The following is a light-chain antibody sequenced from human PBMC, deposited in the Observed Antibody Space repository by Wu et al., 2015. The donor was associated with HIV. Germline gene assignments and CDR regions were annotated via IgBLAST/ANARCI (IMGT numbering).Light chain of an antibody. J-gene: IGKJ1*01. CDR2: QAS. Sequence: DIQMTQSPSTLSASVGDRVTITCRASQSISSWLAWYQQKQGKAPKLLIYQASSLQSGVSSRFSGSGSGTEFTLTISSLQPDDFATYYCQQYSSYSWTFGQGTRVEIK. CDR3: QQYSSYSWT. CDR1: QSISSW. V-gene: IGKV1-5*03.